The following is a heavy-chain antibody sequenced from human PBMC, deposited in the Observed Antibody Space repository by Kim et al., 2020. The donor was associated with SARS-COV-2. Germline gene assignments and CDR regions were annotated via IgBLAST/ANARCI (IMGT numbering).Heavy chain of an antibody. CDR2: ISDNGANT. V-gene: IGHV3-23*01. Sequence: GGSLRLSCAASGFTFSSYAMSWVRQAPGKGLEWVSAISDNGANTYYADSVKGRFTISRDNSKNTLYLQMNSLRAEDTAVYYCAKDFGFGEGAQYFQHWGQGTLVTVSS. CDR3: AKDFGFGEGAQYFQH. D-gene: IGHD3-10*01. J-gene: IGHJ1*01. CDR1: GFTFSSYA.